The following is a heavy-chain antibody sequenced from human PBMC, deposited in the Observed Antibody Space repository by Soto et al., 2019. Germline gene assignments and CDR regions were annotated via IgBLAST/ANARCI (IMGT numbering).Heavy chain of an antibody. Sequence: QVQLVLSGAEVKKPGSSVKVSCKASGGTFSSYAISWVRQAPGQGLEWMGGIIPIFGTANYAQKFQGRVTITADESTSTAYMELSSLRSADTAVYYCARCGVVPAAEGTYYYYGMDVWGQGTTVTVSS. D-gene: IGHD2-2*01. CDR2: IIPIFGTA. J-gene: IGHJ6*02. V-gene: IGHV1-69*01. CDR1: GGTFSSYA. CDR3: ARCGVVPAAEGTYYYYGMDV.